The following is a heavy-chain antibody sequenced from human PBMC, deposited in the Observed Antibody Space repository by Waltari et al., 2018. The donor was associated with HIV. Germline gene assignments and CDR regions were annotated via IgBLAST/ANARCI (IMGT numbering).Heavy chain of an antibody. CDR2: VNPHNGDS. V-gene: IGHV1-2*02. D-gene: IGHD2-8*01. Sequence: QVQLVQSGAEVKKPGASVRVSCKASGYPFTDYYIHWIRQASGKGLEWMGWVNPHNGDSTYAQKFQGRVTRTRDTSISTIYMDLSGLTTDDTDVFYCARDRVAWVRRNGNDFWGQGTLVTVAS. CDR3: ARDRVAWVRRNGNDF. J-gene: IGHJ4*02. CDR1: GYPFTDYY.